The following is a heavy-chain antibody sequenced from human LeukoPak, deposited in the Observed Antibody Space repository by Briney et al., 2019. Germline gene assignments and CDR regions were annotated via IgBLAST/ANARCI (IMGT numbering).Heavy chain of an antibody. J-gene: IGHJ4*02. CDR3: ARDRQLRLFYFDS. CDR1: SGSISSDY. CDR2: IYYSGST. D-gene: IGHD5-18*01. Sequence: PSETLSLTCTVSSGSISSDYWSWIRQPPGKGLEWIGYIYYSGSTNYNPSLKSRVTISVDTSKNQFSLKLTAVTAADTAVYYCARDRQLRLFYFDSWGQGTLVTVSS. V-gene: IGHV4-59*01.